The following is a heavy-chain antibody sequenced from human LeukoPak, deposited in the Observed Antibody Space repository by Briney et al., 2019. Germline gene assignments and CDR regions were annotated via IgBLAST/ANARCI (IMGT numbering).Heavy chain of an antibody. V-gene: IGHV4-59*01. CDR3: ARASWQWRYYFDY. Sequence: SETLSLTCTASGGSISSYYWSWIRQPPGKGLEWIGYIYYSGSTNYNPSLKSRVTISVDTSKNQFSLKLSSVTAADTAVYYCARASWQWRYYFDYWGQGTLVTVSS. CDR1: GGSISSYY. J-gene: IGHJ4*02. CDR2: IYYSGST. D-gene: IGHD6-19*01.